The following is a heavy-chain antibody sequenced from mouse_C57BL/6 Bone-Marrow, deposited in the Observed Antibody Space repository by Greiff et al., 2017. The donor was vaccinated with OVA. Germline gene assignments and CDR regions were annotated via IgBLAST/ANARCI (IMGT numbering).Heavy chain of an antibody. CDR3: AIKDSSGYWFAY. CDR1: GYTFTSYW. J-gene: IGHJ3*01. D-gene: IGHD3-2*02. V-gene: IGHV1-74*01. CDR2: IHPSDSDT. Sequence: VQLQQPGAELVKPGASVKVSCKASGYTFTSYWMHWVKQRPGQGLEWIGRIHPSDSDTNYNQKFKGKATLTVDKSSSTAYMQLSSLTSEDSAVYYCAIKDSSGYWFAYWGQGTLVTVSA.